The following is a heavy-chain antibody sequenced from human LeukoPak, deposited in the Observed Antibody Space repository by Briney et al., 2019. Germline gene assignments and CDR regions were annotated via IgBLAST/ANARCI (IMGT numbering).Heavy chain of an antibody. J-gene: IGHJ6*02. D-gene: IGHD3-3*01. CDR3: AKDNYDFWSGYPPYYYYGMDV. CDR1: GFTFSSYG. V-gene: IGHV3-33*06. Sequence: GRSLRLSCAASGFTFSSYGMHWVRQAPGKGLEWVAVIWYDGSNKYYADSVKGRFTISRDNSKNTLYLQMNSLRAEDTAVYYCAKDNYDFWSGYPPYYYYGMDVWGQGTTVTVSS. CDR2: IWYDGSNK.